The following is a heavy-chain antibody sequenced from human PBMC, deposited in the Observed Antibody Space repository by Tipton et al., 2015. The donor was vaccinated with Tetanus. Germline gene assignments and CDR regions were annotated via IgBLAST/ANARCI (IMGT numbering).Heavy chain of an antibody. CDR3: AKGAGEQQLVYIDY. J-gene: IGHJ4*02. D-gene: IGHD6-13*01. CDR2: ISWNSGSI. CDR1: GFTFDDYA. V-gene: IGHV3-9*01. Sequence: SLRLSCAASGFTFDDYAMHWVRQAPGKGLEWVSGISWNSGSIGYADSVKGRFTISRDNAKNSLYLQMNSLRAEDTALYYCAKGAGEQQLVYIDYWGQGTLVTVSS.